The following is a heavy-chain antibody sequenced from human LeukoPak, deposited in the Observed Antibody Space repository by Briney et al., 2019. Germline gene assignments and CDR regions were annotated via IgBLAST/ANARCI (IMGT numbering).Heavy chain of an antibody. J-gene: IGHJ4*02. CDR2: ISAYNGNT. CDR3: ARDRSSGTSDY. D-gene: IGHD3-22*01. CDR1: GYTFTSYG. Sequence: GASVKVSCKAFGYTFTSYGISWVRQAPGQGLEWMGWISAYNGNTNYAQKLQGRVTMTTDTSTSTAYMELRSLRSGDTAVYYCARDRSSGTSDYWGQGTLVTVSS. V-gene: IGHV1-18*01.